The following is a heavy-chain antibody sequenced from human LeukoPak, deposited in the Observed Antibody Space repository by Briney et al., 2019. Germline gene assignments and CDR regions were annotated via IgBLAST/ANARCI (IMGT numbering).Heavy chain of an antibody. J-gene: IGHJ6*02. Sequence: GGSLRLSCAASVFTFSRYAMIGVPHAPEKARECVSYISIGGYNRLYADPLKRRLTVSRDNAKNLLYLQMDSLRAEDTAVYYCARSFCTSATCSKGHFYYVMDVWGQGTTVTVSS. CDR2: ISIGGYNR. CDR1: VFTFSRYA. V-gene: IGHV3-48*03. CDR3: ARSFCTSATCSKGHFYYVMDV. D-gene: IGHD2-8*01.